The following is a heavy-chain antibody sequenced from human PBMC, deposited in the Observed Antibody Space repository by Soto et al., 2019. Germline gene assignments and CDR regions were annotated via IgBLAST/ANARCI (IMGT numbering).Heavy chain of an antibody. V-gene: IGHV3-74*01. D-gene: IGHD5-12*01. CDR3: VRDRGYSGYDN. J-gene: IGHJ4*02. CDR2: INTDGSTT. Sequence: EVQLVESGGGLVQPGGSLRLSCAASGFNFNDYWMHWVRQVPGKGLVWVSRINTDGSTTTYADSVKGRFTMSRDNAKKTLYLQLNSLRVEDTAMYYCVRDRGYSGYDNWGQATLVTVSS. CDR1: GFNFNDYW.